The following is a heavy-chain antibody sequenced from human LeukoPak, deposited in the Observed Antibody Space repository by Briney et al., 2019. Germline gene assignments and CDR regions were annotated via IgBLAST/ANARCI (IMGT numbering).Heavy chain of an antibody. CDR2: IYYSGST. J-gene: IGHJ4*02. D-gene: IGHD4-17*01. V-gene: IGHV4-61*01. CDR3: ARDTLNDYGDYGGGDY. Sequence: SETLSLTCTVSGGSVSSGSYYWSWIRQPPGKGLEWIGYIYYSGSTNYNPSLKSRVTISVDTSKNQFPLKLSSVTAADTAVYYCARDTLNDYGDYGGGDYWGQGTLVTVSS. CDR1: GGSVSSGSYY.